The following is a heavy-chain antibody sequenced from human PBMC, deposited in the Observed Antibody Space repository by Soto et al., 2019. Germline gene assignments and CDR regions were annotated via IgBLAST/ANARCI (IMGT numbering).Heavy chain of an antibody. J-gene: IGHJ6*02. Sequence: GGSLRLSCAASGFTFSTYGMHWVRQAPGKGLEWVALISYDGSNRNSADSVKGRFTISRDNSKNTLYLQMYSLRVEDTAVYYCAKDEVRTPSLYAMDVWGQGTTVTVSS. V-gene: IGHV3-30*18. CDR1: GFTFSTYG. CDR3: AKDEVRTPSLYAMDV. D-gene: IGHD3-10*01. CDR2: ISYDGSNR.